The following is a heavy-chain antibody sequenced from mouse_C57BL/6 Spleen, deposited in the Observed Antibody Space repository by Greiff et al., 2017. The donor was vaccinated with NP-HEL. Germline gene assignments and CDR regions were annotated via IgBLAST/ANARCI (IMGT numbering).Heavy chain of an antibody. J-gene: IGHJ2*01. D-gene: IGHD1-1*01. CDR1: GFTFSDYY. V-gene: IGHV5-16*01. CDR2: INYDGSST. Sequence: EVQRVESEGGLVQPGSSMKLSCTASGFTFSDYYMAWVRQVPEKGLEWVANINYDGSSTYYLDSLKSRFIISRDNAKNILYLQMSSLKSEDTATYYCAREGYGSSLDYWGQGTTLTVSS. CDR3: AREGYGSSLDY.